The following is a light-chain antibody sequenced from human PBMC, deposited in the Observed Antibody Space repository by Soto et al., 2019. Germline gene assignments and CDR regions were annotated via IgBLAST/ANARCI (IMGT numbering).Light chain of an antibody. CDR2: DAS. CDR1: QSVSSNY. V-gene: IGKV3-20*01. Sequence: EIVLTQSPGTLSLSTRERATLSCRASQSVSSNYLAWYQQRPGQAPRLLIYDASSRATGVPDRFSGSGSGTEFTLTISSLQSEDFAVYYCQQYGSSPFTFGPGTKVDIK. J-gene: IGKJ3*01. CDR3: QQYGSSPFT.